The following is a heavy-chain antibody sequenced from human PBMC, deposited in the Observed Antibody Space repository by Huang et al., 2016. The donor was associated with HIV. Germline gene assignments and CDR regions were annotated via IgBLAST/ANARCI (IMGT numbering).Heavy chain of an antibody. Sequence: EVQLVESGGGLVRPGGSLGLSCAASGFTFGSYSMTGVRQAPGKGLEWVSSMSSSSSYIYYADSVKGRFTISRDNAKNSLYLQMNSLRAEDTAVYYCGVSWNLGQGTLVTVSS. V-gene: IGHV3-21*01. CDR2: MSSSSSYI. CDR1: GFTFGSYS. CDR3: GVSWN. J-gene: IGHJ4*02. D-gene: IGHD6-13*01.